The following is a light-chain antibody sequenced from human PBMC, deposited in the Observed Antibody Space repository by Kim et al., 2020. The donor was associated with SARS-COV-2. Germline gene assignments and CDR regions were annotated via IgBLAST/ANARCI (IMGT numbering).Light chain of an antibody. CDR1: SSDVGGYNY. CDR2: DVG. CDR3: SSYTSSTTHIV. J-gene: IGLJ2*01. Sequence: QSALTQPASVSGSPGQSITISCTGTSSDVGGYNYVSWYQQHPGKAPTLMIYDVGDRPSGVSDRFSGSKSGNTASLTISGLQTEDEANYYCSSYTSSTTHIVFGGGTKLTVL. V-gene: IGLV2-14*03.